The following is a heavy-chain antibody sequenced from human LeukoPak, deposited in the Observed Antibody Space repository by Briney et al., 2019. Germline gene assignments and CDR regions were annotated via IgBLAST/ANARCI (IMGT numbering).Heavy chain of an antibody. D-gene: IGHD6-13*01. CDR2: IHYSGST. J-gene: IGHJ4*02. CDR1: GGSIGSYY. V-gene: IGHV4-59*08. Sequence: PSETLSLTCTVSGGSIGSYYWSWIRQPQGKGLEWIGYIHYSGSTNYNPSLKSRVTISVDTSKNQFSLKLSSVTAADTAVYYCARLPYSSSWYVDYWGQGTLVTVSS. CDR3: ARLPYSSSWYVDY.